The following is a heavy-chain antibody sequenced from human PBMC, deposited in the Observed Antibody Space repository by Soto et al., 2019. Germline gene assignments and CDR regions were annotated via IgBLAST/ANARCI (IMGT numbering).Heavy chain of an antibody. CDR1: GFTFSSYG. D-gene: IGHD1-1*01. J-gene: IGHJ6*02. V-gene: IGHV3-21*01. Sequence: EVQLVESGGGLVKPGGSLRLSCVGSGFTFSSYGLHWVRQAPGKGLEWVSSISSRSSYIYYADSVKGRFTISRDNAKRSLFLQMNTLRAEDTAMYYCASGWQLKDSYAMDVWGQGTTVTVSS. CDR2: ISSRSSYI. CDR3: ASGWQLKDSYAMDV.